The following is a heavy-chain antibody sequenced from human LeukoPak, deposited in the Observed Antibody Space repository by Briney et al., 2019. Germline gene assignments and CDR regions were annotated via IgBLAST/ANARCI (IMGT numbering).Heavy chain of an antibody. V-gene: IGHV1-2*02. D-gene: IGHD1-26*01. CDR1: GYTFTGYY. J-gene: IGHJ4*02. CDR2: INPNSGDT. Sequence: ASVKVSCKASGYTFTGYYMHWVRQAPGQGLEWMGWINPNSGDTNYAQKFQGRVTMTRDTSISTAHMELSRLRSDDTAVYYCARSPGSYYGHFDYWGQGTLVTVSS. CDR3: ARSPGSYYGHFDY.